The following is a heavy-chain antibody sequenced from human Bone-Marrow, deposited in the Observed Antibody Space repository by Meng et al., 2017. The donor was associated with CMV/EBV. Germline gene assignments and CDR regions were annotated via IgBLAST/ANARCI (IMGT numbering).Heavy chain of an antibody. CDR2: ISAYNGNT. D-gene: IGHD1-1*01. Sequence: ASVKVSCKASGYTLTSYGISWVRQAPGQGLEWMGWISAYNGNTNYAQKLQGRVTMTTDTSTSTGYMELRILRADRTAVYYCAKSSRAASGMGSDYWGQGTLVTVSS. V-gene: IGHV1-18*01. CDR3: AKSSRAASGMGSDY. J-gene: IGHJ4*02. CDR1: GYTLTSYG.